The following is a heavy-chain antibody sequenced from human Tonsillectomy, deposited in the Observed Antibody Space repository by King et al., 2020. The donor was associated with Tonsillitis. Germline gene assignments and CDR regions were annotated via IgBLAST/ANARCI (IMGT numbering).Heavy chain of an antibody. J-gene: IGHJ4*02. CDR1: GFTFSSYW. CDR3: ARAKSGGFDY. Sequence: VQLVESGGGLVQPGGSLRLSCAAYGFTFSSYWMHWVRQGPGKGLVWVSRIKSDGSSTSYADSVKGRFTISRDNAKNTLYLQMNSLRAEDTAVYYCARAKSGGFDYWGQGTLVTVSS. CDR2: IKSDGSST. D-gene: IGHD2-15*01. V-gene: IGHV3-74*01.